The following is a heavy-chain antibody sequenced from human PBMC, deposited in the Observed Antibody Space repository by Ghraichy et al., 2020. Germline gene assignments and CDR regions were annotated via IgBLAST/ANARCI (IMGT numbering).Heavy chain of an antibody. J-gene: IGHJ3*02. Sequence: GGSLRLSCAASGFTISNYAMSWVRQAPGKGLEWASTISGSGSSTYYADSVKGRFTISRDNSKNTLYLQMNSLRAEDTAVYYCAKDRAQVTIFGVVTYVAFDIWGQGTMVIVSS. D-gene: IGHD3-3*01. CDR2: ISGSGSST. CDR3: AKDRAQVTIFGVVTYVAFDI. CDR1: GFTISNYA. V-gene: IGHV3-23*01.